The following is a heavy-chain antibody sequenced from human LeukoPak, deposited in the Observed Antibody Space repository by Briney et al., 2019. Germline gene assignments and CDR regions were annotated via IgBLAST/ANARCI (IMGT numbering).Heavy chain of an antibody. Sequence: PGGSLRLSCAASGFTFSSYSMNWVRQAPGKGLEWVSSISSSSSYIYYADSVKGRFTISRDNSKNTLYLQMNSLRAEDTAVYYCAKDQYMVRGAAYYFDYWGQGTLVTVSS. CDR2: ISSSSSYI. D-gene: IGHD3-10*01. CDR3: AKDQYMVRGAAYYFDY. J-gene: IGHJ4*02. V-gene: IGHV3-21*04. CDR1: GFTFSSYS.